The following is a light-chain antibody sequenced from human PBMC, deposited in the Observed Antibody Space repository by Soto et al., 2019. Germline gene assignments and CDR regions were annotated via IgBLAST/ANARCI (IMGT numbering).Light chain of an antibody. J-gene: IGKJ1*01. CDR1: QSVSSTY. CDR3: QQYGSSRWT. Sequence: EIVLTQSPATLSLSPGERATLSCRASQSVSSTYLAWYQQKLGQAPRLLIFGASSRATGIPDRFSGSGSGTDFTLTISRLEPEDFAVYYCQQYGSSRWTFGQGTKVDIK. CDR2: GAS. V-gene: IGKV3-20*01.